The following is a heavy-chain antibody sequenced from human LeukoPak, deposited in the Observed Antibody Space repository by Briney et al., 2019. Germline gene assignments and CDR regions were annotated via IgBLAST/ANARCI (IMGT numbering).Heavy chain of an antibody. V-gene: IGHV3-7*01. CDR2: IKQDGSEK. Sequence: GGSLRLSCAAYGFTFSSYWMSWVRQAPGKGMEWVANIKQDGSEKYYVDSVKGRFTISRDNAKNSLYLQMNSLRAEDTAVYYCARDFGPPSYYYYGMDVWGQGTTVTVSS. CDR1: GFTFSSYW. CDR3: ARDFGPPSYYYYGMDV. J-gene: IGHJ6*02. D-gene: IGHD3-3*01.